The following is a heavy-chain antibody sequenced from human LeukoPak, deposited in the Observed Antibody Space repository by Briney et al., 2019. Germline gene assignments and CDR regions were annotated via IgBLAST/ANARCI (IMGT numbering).Heavy chain of an antibody. J-gene: IGHJ4*02. Sequence: QSGGSLRLSCAASGFTFSSYAMHWVRQAPGKGLEWVAVISYDGSNKYYADSVKGRFTISRDNSKNTLYLQMNSLRAEDTAVYYCARDRIQLWLLSYWGQGTLVTVSS. CDR3: ARDRIQLWLLSY. CDR1: GFTFSSYA. CDR2: ISYDGSNK. D-gene: IGHD5-18*01. V-gene: IGHV3-30*04.